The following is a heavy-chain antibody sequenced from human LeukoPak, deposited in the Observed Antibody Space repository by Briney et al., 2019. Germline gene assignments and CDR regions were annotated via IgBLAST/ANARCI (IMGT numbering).Heavy chain of an antibody. CDR1: GFRFSTFA. Sequence: GGSLRLSCAASGFRFSTFAMSWVRQAPGKGLEWVSAISGSGGSTYYADSVKGRFTISRDNSKNTLYLQMNSLRAEDTAVYYCAKHRPRAPPGYWGQGTLVTVSS. J-gene: IGHJ4*02. D-gene: IGHD3-10*01. CDR2: ISGSGGST. CDR3: AKHRPRAPPGY. V-gene: IGHV3-23*01.